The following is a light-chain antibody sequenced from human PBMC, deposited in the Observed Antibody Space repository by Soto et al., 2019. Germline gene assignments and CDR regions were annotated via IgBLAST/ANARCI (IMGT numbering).Light chain of an antibody. CDR1: QSISNY. V-gene: IGKV1-39*01. CDR2: AAS. Sequence: DMEMTQSPSSLSASVGDRVTITCRASQSISNYLNWYQHKPGKVPKLLIYAASSLQSGVPTSFSGSGSGTDFTLTINSLQPEDFATYYYQQSYGTPLTFGGGTKIEIK. J-gene: IGKJ4*01. CDR3: QQSYGTPLT.